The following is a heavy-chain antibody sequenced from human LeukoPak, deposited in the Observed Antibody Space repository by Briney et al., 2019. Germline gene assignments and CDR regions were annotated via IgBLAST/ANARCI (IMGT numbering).Heavy chain of an antibody. CDR3: AREHSSSSGKVFDY. CDR2: INPNSGGT. J-gene: IGHJ4*02. V-gene: IGHV1-2*02. CDR1: GYTLPGYY. Sequence: ASVKVSCKASGYTLPGYYMHWVRQAPGQGLEWMAWINPNSGGTNYAQKFQGRVTMTRDTSISTAYMELSRLRSDDTAVYYCAREHSSSSGKVFDYWGQGTLVTVSS. D-gene: IGHD6-6*01.